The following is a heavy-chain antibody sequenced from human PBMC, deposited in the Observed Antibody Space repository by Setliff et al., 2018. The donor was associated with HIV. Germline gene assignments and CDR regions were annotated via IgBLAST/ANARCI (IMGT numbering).Heavy chain of an antibody. V-gene: IGHV5-51*01. D-gene: IGHD2-21*02. Sequence: GESLKISCKGSGYSFTNYWIGWVRQMPGKGLEWMGIIYPGDSDTRYSPSFQGQVTISANKSISTAYLQWSSLKASDTAMYYCARLSVVTATRIYYFDYWGQGTLVTVAS. CDR3: ARLSVVTATRIYYFDY. CDR1: GYSFTNYW. CDR2: IYPGDSDT. J-gene: IGHJ4*02.